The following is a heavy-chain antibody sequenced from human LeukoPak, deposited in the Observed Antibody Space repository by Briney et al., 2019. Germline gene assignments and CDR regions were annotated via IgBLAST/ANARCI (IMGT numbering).Heavy chain of an antibody. D-gene: IGHD4-17*01. CDR3: ARAVYGDYFDY. V-gene: IGHV3-7*01. CDR1: GFTFRSYL. Sequence: GGSLRLSCAASGFTFRSYLMSWVRQAPGKGLEWVANIKQDGSEKDYVDSVKGRFTISRDNAKNSLYLEMNSLRAEDTAVYYCARAVYGDYFDYWGQGTLVTVSS. CDR2: IKQDGSEK. J-gene: IGHJ4*02.